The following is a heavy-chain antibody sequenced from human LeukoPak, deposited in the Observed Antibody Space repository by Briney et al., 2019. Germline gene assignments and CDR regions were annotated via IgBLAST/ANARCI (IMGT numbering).Heavy chain of an antibody. CDR3: ARVDTAMGYYYYGMDV. CDR1: GGTFSSYA. Sequence: SVKVSCKASGGTFSSYAISWVRQAHGQGLEWMGGIIPIFGTANYAQKFQGRVTITADESTSTAYMELSSLRSEDTAVYYCARVDTAMGYYYYGMDVWGKGTTVTVSS. V-gene: IGHV1-69*01. J-gene: IGHJ6*04. D-gene: IGHD5-18*01. CDR2: IIPIFGTA.